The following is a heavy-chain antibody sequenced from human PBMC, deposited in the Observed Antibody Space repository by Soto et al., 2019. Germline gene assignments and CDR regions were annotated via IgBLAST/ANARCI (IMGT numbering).Heavy chain of an antibody. CDR1: GFSLSTSTVG. Sequence: KESGPTLVKPTQTLTLTCTFSGFSLSTSTVGVGWIRQPPGKALEWLALIYWDDDKRYSPSLKRRLTITKDTSKNQVVLTMTNMDPVDTATYYCAHTVTRYDYFDYWGQGTLVTVSS. CDR3: AHTVTRYDYFDY. D-gene: IGHD4-17*01. J-gene: IGHJ4*02. V-gene: IGHV2-5*02. CDR2: IYWDDDK.